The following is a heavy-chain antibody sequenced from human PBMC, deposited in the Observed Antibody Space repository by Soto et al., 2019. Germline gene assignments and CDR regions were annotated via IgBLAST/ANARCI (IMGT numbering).Heavy chain of an antibody. CDR3: SYGSGSYYTIPTIWDY. Sequence: QVQLVQSGAEVKKPGSSVKVSCKASGGTFSSYTISWVRQAPGQGLEWMGRIIPILGIANYAQKFQGRVTISADKSTSTAYMELSSLRSEDTAVYYCSYGSGSYYTIPTIWDYWGQGTLVTVSS. J-gene: IGHJ4*02. CDR1: GGTFSSYT. D-gene: IGHD3-10*01. V-gene: IGHV1-69*02. CDR2: IIPILGIA.